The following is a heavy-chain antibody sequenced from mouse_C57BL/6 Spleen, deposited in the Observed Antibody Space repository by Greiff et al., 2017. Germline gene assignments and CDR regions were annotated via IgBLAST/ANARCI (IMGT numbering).Heavy chain of an antibody. Sequence: EVQRVESGEGLVKPGGSLKLSCAASGFTFSSYAMSWVRQTPEKRLEWVAYISSGGDYIYYADTVKGRFTISRDNARNTLYLQMSSLKSEDTAMYYCTRGEYYSNYDGEAMDYWGQGTSVTVSS. CDR1: GFTFSSYA. V-gene: IGHV5-9-1*02. CDR2: ISSGGDYI. J-gene: IGHJ4*01. CDR3: TRGEYYSNYDGEAMDY. D-gene: IGHD2-5*01.